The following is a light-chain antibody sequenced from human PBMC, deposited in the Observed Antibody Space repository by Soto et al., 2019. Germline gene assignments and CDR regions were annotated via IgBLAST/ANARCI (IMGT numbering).Light chain of an antibody. CDR3: SSYTSITTVV. CDR2: EVS. J-gene: IGLJ3*02. Sequence: QSALTQPASLSGSPGQSLTISCTGTGSDIGGYKYVSWYQQHPGKAPKLMIYEVSNRPSGVSKRFTGSKAGNTASLTISGLQAGDDAEYYCSSYTSITTVVFGGGTQRTVL. V-gene: IGLV2-14*01. CDR1: GSDIGGYKY.